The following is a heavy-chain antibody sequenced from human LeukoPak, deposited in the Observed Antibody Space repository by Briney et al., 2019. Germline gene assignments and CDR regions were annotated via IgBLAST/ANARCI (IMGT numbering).Heavy chain of an antibody. V-gene: IGHV5-51*04. CDR1: GYSFTSYR. D-gene: IGHD2-2*01. CDR2: IYPGESDT. Sequence: GESLKISCKGSGYSFTSYRIGWVRQMPGKGLEWMGIIYPGESDTRYRPSLQGRVPISADMPISTAYLQWSSLKASDTAMYYCARLTYCSSTSCYGYGMDVWGEGTAVTVSS. J-gene: IGHJ6*04. CDR3: ARLTYCSSTSCYGYGMDV.